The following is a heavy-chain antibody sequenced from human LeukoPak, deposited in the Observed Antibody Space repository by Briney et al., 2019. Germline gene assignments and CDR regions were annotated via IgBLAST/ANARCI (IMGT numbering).Heavy chain of an antibody. CDR1: GGSISSGGYY. J-gene: IGHJ4*02. CDR2: IYYSGST. D-gene: IGHD6-19*01. CDR3: ARGGSGSIPYFDY. V-gene: IGHV4-31*03. Sequence: PSQTLSLTCTVSGGSISSGGYYWSWIRQHPGKGLEWIGYIYYSGSTYYNPSLKSRVTISVDTSKNQFSLKLSSVTAADTAVYYCARGGSGSIPYFDYWGQGTLVTVSS.